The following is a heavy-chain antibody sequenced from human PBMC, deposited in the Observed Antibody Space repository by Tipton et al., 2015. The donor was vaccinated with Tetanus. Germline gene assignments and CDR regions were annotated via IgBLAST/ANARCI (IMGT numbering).Heavy chain of an antibody. CDR2: IIPGRSTA. CDR3: GRDRDLFAGVVVIPAVMGL. CDR1: GGTFSKYA. V-gene: IGHV1-69*01. Sequence: QSGAEVKRPGSSVKVSCKTSGGTFSKYAVNWVRQAPGQGFEWMGGIIPGRSTANYEQKFQDRLTITADESTRTVNMELRSLRSDDTAVYYCGRDRDLFAGVVVIPAVMGLWGQGTPVVVSS. D-gene: IGHD2-21*01. J-gene: IGHJ4*02.